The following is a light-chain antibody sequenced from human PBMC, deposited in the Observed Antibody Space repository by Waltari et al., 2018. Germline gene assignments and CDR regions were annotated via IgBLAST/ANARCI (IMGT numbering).Light chain of an antibody. CDR3: QSYDSSLSGSV. V-gene: IGLV1-40*01. CDR1: SSNIGAGYA. J-gene: IGLJ3*02. Sequence: QSVLTQPPSVSGAPGQEVTISCTGSSSNIGAGYAVHWYQQLPETAPKLLIYNDFGRPSGVPDRFSASKSDASASLAITGLQADDEAHYYCQSYDSSLSGSVFGGGTKLTVL. CDR2: NDF.